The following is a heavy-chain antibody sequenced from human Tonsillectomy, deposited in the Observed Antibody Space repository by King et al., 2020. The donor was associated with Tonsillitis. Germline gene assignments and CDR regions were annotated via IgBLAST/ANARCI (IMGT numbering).Heavy chain of an antibody. V-gene: IGHV3-30*04. CDR3: ARENVEGYSYGHPFDY. J-gene: IGHJ4*02. CDR1: GFTFSSYA. Sequence: VQLVESGGGVVQPGRSLRLSCAASGFTFSSYAMHWVRQAPGKGLKWVAVISYDGRNKDYADSVKGRFTISRDNSKNTLYLQMNSLRAEDTAVYYCARENVEGYSYGHPFDYWGQGTLVTVSS. CDR2: ISYDGRNK. D-gene: IGHD5-18*01.